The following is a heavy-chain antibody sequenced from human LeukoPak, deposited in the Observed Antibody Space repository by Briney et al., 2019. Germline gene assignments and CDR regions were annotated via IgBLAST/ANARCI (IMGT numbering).Heavy chain of an antibody. CDR3: AVIVATIWEPPDY. D-gene: IGHD5-12*01. Sequence: ASVKVSCKASGYTFTSYDINWVRQATGQGLEWMGWMNPNSGNTGYAQKFQGRVTMTRSTSISTAYMELSSLRSEDTAVYYCAVIVATIWEPPDYWGQGTLVTVSS. CDR1: GYTFTSYD. V-gene: IGHV1-8*01. CDR2: MNPNSGNT. J-gene: IGHJ4*02.